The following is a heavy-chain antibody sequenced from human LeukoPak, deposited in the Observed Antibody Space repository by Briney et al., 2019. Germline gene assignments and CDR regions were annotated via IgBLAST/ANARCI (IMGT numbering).Heavy chain of an antibody. CDR2: IIPIFGTA. CDR3: AKEVAGDYYGMDV. D-gene: IGHD6-19*01. Sequence: ASVKVSFTASGGTFSSYAISWVRQAPGQGLEWMGGIIPIFGTANYAQKFQGRVTITADESTSTAYMELSSLRSEDTAVYYCAKEVAGDYYGMDVWGQGTTVTVSS. J-gene: IGHJ6*02. CDR1: GGTFSSYA. V-gene: IGHV1-69*01.